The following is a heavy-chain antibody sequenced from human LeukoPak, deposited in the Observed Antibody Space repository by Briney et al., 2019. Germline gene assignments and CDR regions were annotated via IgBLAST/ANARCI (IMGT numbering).Heavy chain of an antibody. D-gene: IGHD4-17*01. CDR2: IYYSGST. CDR1: GGSFSGYY. V-gene: IGHV4-59*08. Sequence: PSETLSLTCAVYGGSFSGYYWSWIRQPPGKGLEWIGYIYYSGSTNYNPSLKSRVTISVDTSKNQFSLKLSSVTAADTAVYYCARSSTTVTTDLGYFQHWGQGTLVTVSS. J-gene: IGHJ1*01. CDR3: ARSSTTVTTDLGYFQH.